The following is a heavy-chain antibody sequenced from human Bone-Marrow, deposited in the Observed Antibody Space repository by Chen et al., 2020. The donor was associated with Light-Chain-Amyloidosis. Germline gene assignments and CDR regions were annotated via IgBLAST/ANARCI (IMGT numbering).Heavy chain of an antibody. Sequence: EVQLVESGGVVVQPGGSLRLSCAASGFTFDDYAMHWVRQAPGKGLEWVSLISWDGGSTYYADSVKGRFTISRDNSKNSLYLQMNSLRAEDTALYYCAKDPFRVRDSGSYPDYWGQGTLVTVSS. J-gene: IGHJ4*02. CDR1: GFTFDDYA. CDR3: AKDPFRVRDSGSYPDY. D-gene: IGHD1-26*01. V-gene: IGHV3-43D*04. CDR2: ISWDGGST.